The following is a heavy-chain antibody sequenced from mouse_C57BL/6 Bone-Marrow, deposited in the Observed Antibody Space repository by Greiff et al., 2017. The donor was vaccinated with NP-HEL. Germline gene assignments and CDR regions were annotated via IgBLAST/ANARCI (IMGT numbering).Heavy chain of an antibody. CDR3: ARERVYYYGSSPFAY. CDR1: GYTFTSYG. V-gene: IGHV1-81*01. D-gene: IGHD1-1*01. Sequence: VQLKESGAELARPGASVKLSCKASGYTFTSYGISWVKQRTGQGLEWIGEIYPRSGNTYYNEKFKGKATLTADKSSSTAYMELRSLTSEDSAVYFCARERVYYYGSSPFAYWGQGTLVTVSA. CDR2: IYPRSGNT. J-gene: IGHJ3*01.